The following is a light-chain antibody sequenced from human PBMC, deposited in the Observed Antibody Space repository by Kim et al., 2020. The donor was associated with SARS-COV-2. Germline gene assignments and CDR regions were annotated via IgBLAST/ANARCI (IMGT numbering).Light chain of an antibody. CDR3: NSRESGVNHVV. CDR2: EKN. CDR1: SLRSYY. V-gene: IGLV3-19*01. Sequence: SSELTQDPAVSVALRQTVSITCQGDSLRSYYASWYQQKPGQAPVLVIYEKNNRPSGIPDRFSGSSSGNTASLTITGAQAEDEADYYCNSRESGVNHVVFGGGTQLTVL. J-gene: IGLJ3*02.